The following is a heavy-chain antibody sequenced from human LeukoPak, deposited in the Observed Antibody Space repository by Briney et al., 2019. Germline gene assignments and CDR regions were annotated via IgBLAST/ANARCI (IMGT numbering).Heavy chain of an antibody. Sequence: GGSLRLSCAASEFTFSSYWMHWVRQAPGKGLVWVSRINSDGSSTSYADSVKGRFTISRDNAKNTLYLQMNSLRAEDTAVNYCARDSEAGTLLYYFDYWGQGTLVTVSS. CDR3: ARDSEAGTLLYYFDY. D-gene: IGHD6-19*01. CDR2: INSDGSST. J-gene: IGHJ4*02. CDR1: EFTFSSYW. V-gene: IGHV3-74*01.